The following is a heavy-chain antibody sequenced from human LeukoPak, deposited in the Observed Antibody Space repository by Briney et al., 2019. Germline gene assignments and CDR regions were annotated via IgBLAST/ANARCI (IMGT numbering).Heavy chain of an antibody. CDR3: ASGYTYDYSLY. V-gene: IGHV1-24*01. CDR2: FDPEDGAR. J-gene: IGHJ4*02. CDR1: GDTVTGFS. Sequence: ASVKVSCKVSGDTVTGFSIHWVRQAPGHGLEWMGGFDPEDGARIFAQKFQGRVTMTEDTSTDTAYMDLSSLRSEDTAVYYCASGYTYDYSLYWGQGTLVTVSS. D-gene: IGHD5-18*01.